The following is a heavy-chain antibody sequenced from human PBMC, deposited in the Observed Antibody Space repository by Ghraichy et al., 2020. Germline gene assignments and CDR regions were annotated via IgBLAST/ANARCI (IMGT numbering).Heavy chain of an antibody. D-gene: IGHD3-22*01. CDR1: GFTFSSYA. V-gene: IGHV3-30-3*01. CDR2: ISYDGSNK. Sequence: GGSLRLSCAASGFTFSSYAMHWVRQAPGKGLEWVAVISYDGSNKYYADSVKGRFTISRDNSKNTLYLQMNNLRAEDTAVYYCARDWSRITMIVVVIEEGWFDDCGQGTLVTVS. CDR3: ARDWSRITMIVVVIEEGWFDD. J-gene: IGHJ4*01.